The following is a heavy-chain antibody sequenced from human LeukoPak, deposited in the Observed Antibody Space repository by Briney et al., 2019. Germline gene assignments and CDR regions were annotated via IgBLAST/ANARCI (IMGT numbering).Heavy chain of an antibody. Sequence: GGSLRLSCAASGFTFSSYSMNWVRQAPGKGLEWVSYISSSGSTIYYADSVKGRFTISRDNSKNTLYLQMDSLRAEDTAVYYCARRAGAYSHPYDYWGQGTLVTVSS. J-gene: IGHJ4*02. CDR3: ARRAGAYSHPYDY. CDR1: GFTFSSYS. V-gene: IGHV3-48*01. D-gene: IGHD4/OR15-4a*01. CDR2: ISSSGSTI.